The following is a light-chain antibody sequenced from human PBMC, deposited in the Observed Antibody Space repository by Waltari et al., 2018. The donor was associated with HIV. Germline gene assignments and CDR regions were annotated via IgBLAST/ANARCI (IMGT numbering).Light chain of an antibody. CDR2: ANN. Sequence: QSLLTQPPSVSGAPGQRVTISCTGRSSHIGAGYAVLWYHQVPGTAPKLVIYANNNRASGVPDRFSGSKFGPSASLAITGLQAEDEGTYYCQSYDSGSSGSVFGGGTKLTVL. V-gene: IGLV1-40*01. J-gene: IGLJ2*01. CDR3: QSYDSGSSGSV. CDR1: SSHIGAGYA.